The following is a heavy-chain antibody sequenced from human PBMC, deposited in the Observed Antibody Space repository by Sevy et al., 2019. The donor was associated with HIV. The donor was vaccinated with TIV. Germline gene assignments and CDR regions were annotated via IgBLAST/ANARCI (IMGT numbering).Heavy chain of an antibody. J-gene: IGHJ4*02. V-gene: IGHV4-31*03. D-gene: IGHD3-10*01. CDR3: ARVVTMVRGVITQYFDY. CDR1: GCSISSGGYY. CDR2: IYYSGST. Sequence: SETLSLTCTVSGCSISSGGYYWSWIRQHPGKGLEGIGYIYYSGSTYYDPSLKSRVSITVDTSKNQFSLKLSSVTAADTAVYYCARVVTMVRGVITQYFDYWGQGTLVTVSS.